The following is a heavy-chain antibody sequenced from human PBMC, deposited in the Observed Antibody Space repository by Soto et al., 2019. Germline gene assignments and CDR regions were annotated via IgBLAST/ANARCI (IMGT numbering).Heavy chain of an antibody. V-gene: IGHV4-39*01. J-gene: IGHJ4*02. CDR3: ARHPITMIVVVPYYFDY. D-gene: IGHD3-22*01. Sequence: SETLSLTCTVSGGAIGSSSYYFCCIREPPWRGLEWIGSIYYSGSTYYNPSLKSRVTISVDTSKNQFSLKLSSVTAADTAVYYCARHPITMIVVVPYYFDYWGQGTLVTVSS. CDR1: GGAIGSSSYY. CDR2: IYYSGST.